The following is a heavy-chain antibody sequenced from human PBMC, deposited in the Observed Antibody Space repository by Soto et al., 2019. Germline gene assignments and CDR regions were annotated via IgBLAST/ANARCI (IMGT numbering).Heavy chain of an antibody. J-gene: IGHJ4*02. D-gene: IGHD1-1*01. V-gene: IGHV1-18*01. CDR3: ARLEHNFGPHDY. CDR2: ISVHNGYT. Sequence: QVQLAQSGAEVKKPGASVTVSCKASGYTFSSYGITWVRQAPGQGLEWVGWISVHNGYTKYATELQGRVTMTTDTSTSTAYMELRSLRSDDSAVYFCARLEHNFGPHDYWGQGTLVTVTS. CDR1: GYTFSSYG.